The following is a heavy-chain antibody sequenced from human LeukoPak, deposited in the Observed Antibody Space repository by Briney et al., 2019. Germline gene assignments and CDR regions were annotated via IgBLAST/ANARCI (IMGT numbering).Heavy chain of an antibody. V-gene: IGHV4-59*11. J-gene: IGHJ3*02. CDR3: ARGGGTFDI. Sequence: PSETLSLTCTVSGVSIATHYWSWIRQPPGKGLEWIGYINYSGTTNFNPSLNSRATISLDTSRNQFSLKLSSLTAADTAVFYCARGGGTFDIGGKGKMVPVSS. CDR2: INYSGTT. CDR1: GVSIATHY.